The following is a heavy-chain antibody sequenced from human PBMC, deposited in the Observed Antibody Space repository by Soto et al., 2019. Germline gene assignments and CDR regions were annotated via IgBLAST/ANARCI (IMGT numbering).Heavy chain of an antibody. V-gene: IGHV3-23*01. J-gene: IGHJ4*02. CDR2: ISGSGGST. Sequence: GGSLRLSSAASGFTFSIYAMSWFRQAPGKGLEGVSAISGSGGSTYYADSVKGRFTISRDNSKNTLYLQMNSLRAEDTAVYYCANPPKLRYFDWLFIDYWGQATLVTVSS. CDR1: GFTFSIYA. D-gene: IGHD3-9*01. CDR3: ANPPKLRYFDWLFIDY.